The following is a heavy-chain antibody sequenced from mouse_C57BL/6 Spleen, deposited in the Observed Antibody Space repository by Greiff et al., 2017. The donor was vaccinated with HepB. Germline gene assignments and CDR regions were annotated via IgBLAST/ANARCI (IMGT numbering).Heavy chain of an antibody. CDR1: GYTFTSYW. Sequence: VQLQQPGAELVMPGASVKLSCKASGYTFTSYWMHWVKQRPGQGLEWIGEIDPSDSYTNYNQKFKGKSTLTVDKSSSTAYMQLSSLTSEDSAVYYCASHYYYGSSYEYFDVWGTGTTVTVSS. J-gene: IGHJ1*03. CDR2: IDPSDSYT. V-gene: IGHV1-69*01. D-gene: IGHD1-1*01. CDR3: ASHYYYGSSYEYFDV.